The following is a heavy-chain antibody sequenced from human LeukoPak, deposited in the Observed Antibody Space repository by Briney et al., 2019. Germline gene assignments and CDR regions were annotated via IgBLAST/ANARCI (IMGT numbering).Heavy chain of an antibody. Sequence: PGGSLRLSCAASGFTFSSYGMHWVRQAPGKGLEWVAFIRYDGSNKYYADSVKGRFTISRDNSKSTLYLQMNSLRAEDTAVYYCAKDLKYQLLSLYYYYYMDVWGEGTTVTVSS. D-gene: IGHD2-2*01. J-gene: IGHJ6*03. CDR2: IRYDGSNK. V-gene: IGHV3-30*02. CDR1: GFTFSSYG. CDR3: AKDLKYQLLSLYYYYYMDV.